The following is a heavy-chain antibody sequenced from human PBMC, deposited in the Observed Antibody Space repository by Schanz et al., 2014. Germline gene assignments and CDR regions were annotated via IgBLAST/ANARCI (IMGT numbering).Heavy chain of an antibody. CDR2: IIPILGIA. J-gene: IGHJ4*02. CDR3: ARDYYDSSGYYYCDY. Sequence: QLQLVQSGAEVKKPGASVKVSCKASGYTFTSYGISWVRQAPGQGLEWMGRIIPILGIATYAQKFQGRLTITADKSTSTAYMELSSLRSEDTAMYYCARDYYDSSGYYYCDYWGQGTLVTVSS. V-gene: IGHV1-69*04. CDR1: GYTFTSYG. D-gene: IGHD3-22*01.